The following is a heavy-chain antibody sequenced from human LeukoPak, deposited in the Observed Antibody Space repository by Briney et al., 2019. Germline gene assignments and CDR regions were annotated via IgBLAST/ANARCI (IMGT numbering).Heavy chain of an antibody. CDR1: GFTFSNAW. V-gene: IGHV3-15*01. CDR2: IKSKTDGGTT. Sequence: GGSLRLSCAASGFTFSNAWMSWVRQSSGKGLEWVGRIKSKTDGGTTDYAEPVKGRFTISRDDSKNTLCLQMNFLKTEDTALYYCAAVSVDYGDSSFDFWGQGTLVTVSS. J-gene: IGHJ4*02. CDR3: AAVSVDYGDSSFDF. D-gene: IGHD4-17*01.